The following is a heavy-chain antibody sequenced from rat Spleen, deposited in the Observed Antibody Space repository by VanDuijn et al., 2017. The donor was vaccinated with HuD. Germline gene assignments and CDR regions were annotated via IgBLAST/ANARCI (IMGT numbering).Heavy chain of an antibody. D-gene: IGHD1-4*01. J-gene: IGHJ2*01. CDR2: FSPGGTDS. CDR1: GFPLSKYC. Sequence: EMQLVEPGGGLVQPGRPLTLYCAASGFPLSKYCIAWVCEAPPRGLEWVASFSPGGTDSYYRVSVKGRFTISRYNAISTLYLQMDSLRSEAAATYSCARILPGYTLFDYWGQGVMVTVSS. CDR3: ARILPGYTLFDY. V-gene: IGHV5-25*01.